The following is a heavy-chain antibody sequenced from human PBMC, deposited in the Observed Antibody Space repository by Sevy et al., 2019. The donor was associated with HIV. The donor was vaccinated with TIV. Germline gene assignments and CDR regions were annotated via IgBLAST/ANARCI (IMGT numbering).Heavy chain of an antibody. CDR2: ISGSGGST. CDR3: AKDTEVATIRPPYYYYGMDV. Sequence: GGSLRLSCAASGFTFSSYAMSWVRQAPGKGLEWVSAISGSGGSTYYADSVKGRFTISRDNSKNTLYLQMNSLRAEDTAVYYRAKDTEVATIRPPYYYYGMDVWGQGTTVTVSS. V-gene: IGHV3-23*01. CDR1: GFTFSSYA. J-gene: IGHJ6*02. D-gene: IGHD5-12*01.